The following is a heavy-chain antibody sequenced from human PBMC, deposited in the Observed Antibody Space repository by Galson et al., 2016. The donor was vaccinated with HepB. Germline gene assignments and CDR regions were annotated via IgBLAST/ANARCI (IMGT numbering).Heavy chain of an antibody. D-gene: IGHD3-3*01. CDR3: AKDTRSGFYSPWFDP. J-gene: IGHJ5*02. Sequence: SLRLSCAASGFTFSNYAMSWVRQAPGKGLEWVSAISGSGGSPYYADSVKGRFTISRDNSKNTLYLQMNSRRVEDTALYYCAKDTRSGFYSPWFDPWGQGTLVTVSS. CDR1: GFTFSNYA. CDR2: ISGSGGSP. V-gene: IGHV3-23*01.